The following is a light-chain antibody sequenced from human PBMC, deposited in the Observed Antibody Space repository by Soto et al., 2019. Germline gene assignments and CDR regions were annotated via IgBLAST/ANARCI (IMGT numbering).Light chain of an antibody. J-gene: IGKJ1*01. V-gene: IGKV3-20*01. CDR3: QQYESSWT. CDR1: QGISSTF. CDR2: GAT. Sequence: EIVLTQSPGTLSLSPGERATLSCRASQGISSTFLAWYQHKPGQSPRVLIYGATRRATGLPDRFSGGGSRKYLTLTISRLEHEDFAVYCCQQYESSWTFGQGTKVEMK.